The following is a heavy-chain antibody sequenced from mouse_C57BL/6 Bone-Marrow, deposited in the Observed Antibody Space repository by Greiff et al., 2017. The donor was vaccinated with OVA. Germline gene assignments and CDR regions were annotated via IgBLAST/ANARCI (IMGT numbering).Heavy chain of an antibody. J-gene: IGHJ1*03. CDR2: IRYSGST. D-gene: IGHD1-1*01. V-gene: IGHV3-1*01. Sequence: EVKLQESGPGMVKPSQSLSLTCTVTGYSITSGYDWHWIRHFPGNNLEWMGYIRYSGSTNYNPSLKSRISITHDTSKNHFFLKLNSVTTEDTATYDCARNYGSSYGYFDVWGTGTTVTVSS. CDR3: ARNYGSSYGYFDV. CDR1: GYSITSGYD.